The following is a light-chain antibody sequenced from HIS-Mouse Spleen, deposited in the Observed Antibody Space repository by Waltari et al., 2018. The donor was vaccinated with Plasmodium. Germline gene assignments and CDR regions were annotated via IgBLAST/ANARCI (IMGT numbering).Light chain of an antibody. Sequence: QSALTQPASVSGSPGQSITISCTGTSRDVGSYNRVSWYQQHPGKAPKLMIYEGSKRPSGVSTRFSCSKSGNTSSLTISGLQAEAEADYYCCSYAGSRTHVVFGGGTKLTVL. J-gene: IGLJ2*01. V-gene: IGLV2-23*01. CDR1: SRDVGSYNR. CDR3: CSYAGSRTHVV. CDR2: EGS.